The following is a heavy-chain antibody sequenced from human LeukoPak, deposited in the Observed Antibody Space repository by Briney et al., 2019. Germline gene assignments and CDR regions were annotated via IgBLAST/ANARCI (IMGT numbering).Heavy chain of an antibody. D-gene: IGHD3-10*01. CDR1: GFTFRNYV. CDR3: TKRIDGAGSYYIDF. J-gene: IGHJ4*02. V-gene: IGHV3-23*01. CDR2: IGGTDGTT. Sequence: GGSLRLSCAASGFTFRNYVMNWVRQAPGKGLEWVSAIGGTDGTTFYAAFVKGRFTISRDNSRNTLYLQMNSLRAGDTAVYYCTKRIDGAGSYYIDFWGQGTVVTVSS.